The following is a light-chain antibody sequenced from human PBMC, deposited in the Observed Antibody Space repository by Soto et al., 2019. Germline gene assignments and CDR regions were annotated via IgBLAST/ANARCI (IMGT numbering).Light chain of an antibody. CDR2: DAS. CDR3: QQRNNWPRLT. CDR1: QSVSSY. Sequence: IVLTQSPSTLSLSPVEIATLSFRASQSVSSYLAWYQQKPGQAPRLLIYDASNRATGIPARFSGSGSGTDFTLTISSLEPEDFAVYYCQQRNNWPRLTFGQGTRLEI. V-gene: IGKV3-11*01. J-gene: IGKJ5*01.